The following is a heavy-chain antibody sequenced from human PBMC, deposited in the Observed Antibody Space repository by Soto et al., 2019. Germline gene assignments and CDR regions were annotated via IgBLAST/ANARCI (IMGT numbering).Heavy chain of an antibody. D-gene: IGHD2-15*01. CDR2: VSSGDFTP. CDR1: GFTFRAYY. J-gene: IGHJ4*02. CDR3: ARPLGYCSDGNCYGYYFDY. Sequence: GGSLRLSCAASGFTFRAYYISWLRQAPGKGLEWVSSVSSGDFTPYYADPVKGRFTISRDNVKKSLYLQLNSLSVEDTAVYYCARPLGYCSDGNCYGYYFDYWGQGTLVTVSS. V-gene: IGHV3-11*01.